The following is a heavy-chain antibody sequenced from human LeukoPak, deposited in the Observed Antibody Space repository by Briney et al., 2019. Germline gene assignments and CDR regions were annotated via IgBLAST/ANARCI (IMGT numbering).Heavy chain of an antibody. Sequence: PGRSLTLSCAASGFTFSSYGMHWVRQAPGKGLEWVAVIWYDGSNKYYADSVKGRFTISRDNSKNTLYLQMNSLRAEDTAVYYCARDIGRGSSSCKGFDPWGQGTLVTVSS. V-gene: IGHV3-33*01. J-gene: IGHJ5*02. CDR3: ARDIGRGSSSCKGFDP. CDR2: IWYDGSNK. D-gene: IGHD6-13*01. CDR1: GFTFSSYG.